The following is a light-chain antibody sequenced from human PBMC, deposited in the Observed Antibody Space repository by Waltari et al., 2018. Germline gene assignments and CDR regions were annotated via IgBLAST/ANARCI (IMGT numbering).Light chain of an antibody. Sequence: EIVLTQSPATLSLSPGERATLSCRAGQRVSSYLAWYPQKPVQAPRLLSYDASHRATGIPARFSGSGSGTDFTLTISSLEPEDFAVYYCQQRSNWPITFGQGTRLEIK. CDR3: QQRSNWPIT. V-gene: IGKV3-11*01. J-gene: IGKJ5*01. CDR1: QRVSSY. CDR2: DAS.